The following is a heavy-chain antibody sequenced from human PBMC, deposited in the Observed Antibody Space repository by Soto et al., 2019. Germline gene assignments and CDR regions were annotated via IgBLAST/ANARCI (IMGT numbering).Heavy chain of an antibody. CDR3: ARAMATVTTVDY. J-gene: IGHJ4*02. V-gene: IGHV4-30-2*01. Sequence: QLQLQESGSGLVKPSQTLSLTCAVSGGSISSGGYSWSWIRQPPGKGLECIGYIYHRGSTYYNPSLKRRATISVDRSTTRCSLKLSSGTAADPAVYSCARAMATVTTVDYWGQGTLVPVSS. CDR1: GGSISSGGYS. CDR2: IYHRGST. D-gene: IGHD4-17*01.